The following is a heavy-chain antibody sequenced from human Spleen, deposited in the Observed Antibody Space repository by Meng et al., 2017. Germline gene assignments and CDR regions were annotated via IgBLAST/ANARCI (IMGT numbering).Heavy chain of an antibody. CDR2: INPNTDAT. J-gene: IGHJ4*02. D-gene: IGHD6-19*01. Sequence: ASVKVSCKASGYAFTDHYIHWVRQAPGQGLEWMGWINPNTDATNYAPKFHGRVTMTRDTSISTAYMELRSLTSDDMAVYYCARSSGWCRDDYWGQGTLVTVSS. V-gene: IGHV1-2*02. CDR1: GYAFTDHY. CDR3: ARSSGWCRDDY.